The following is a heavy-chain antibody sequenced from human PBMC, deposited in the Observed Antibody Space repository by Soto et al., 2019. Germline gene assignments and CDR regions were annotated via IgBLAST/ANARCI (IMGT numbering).Heavy chain of an antibody. Sequence: SETLSLTCTVSGASMNSYHWSWIRQPAGKGLEWIGHIHSSGSTNYNPSLKSRVTMSVDTSKNQFSLRLMSLTAADTAVYYCARDQGVAAAGITWFDPWGQGALVTVSS. D-gene: IGHD6-13*01. CDR2: IHSSGST. CDR1: GASMNSYH. CDR3: ARDQGVAAAGITWFDP. V-gene: IGHV4-4*07. J-gene: IGHJ5*02.